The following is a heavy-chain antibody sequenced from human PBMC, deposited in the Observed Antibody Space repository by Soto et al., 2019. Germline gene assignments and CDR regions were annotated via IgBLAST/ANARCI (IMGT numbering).Heavy chain of an antibody. CDR3: ARDPANADAFDI. CDR2: IYNSGST. CDR1: GGSISGYY. V-gene: IGHV4-59*01. J-gene: IGHJ3*02. D-gene: IGHD2-2*01. Sequence: SETLSLTCTVSGGSISGYYWSWIRQPPGKGLEWIGYIYNSGSTNYNASLKSRVTISADTSKNQFSLKLRSVTAADTAVYYCARDPANADAFDIWGQGTMVTVSS.